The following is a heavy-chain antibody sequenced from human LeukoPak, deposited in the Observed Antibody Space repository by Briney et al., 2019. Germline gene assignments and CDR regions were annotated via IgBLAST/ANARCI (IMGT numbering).Heavy chain of an antibody. CDR1: GFTFSSYG. Sequence: GGSLRLSCAASGFTFSSYGMHWVRQAPGKGLEWVAFIRYDGSNKCYADSVKGRFTISSDNSKNTLYLQMNSQRVEDTAVYYCARVGEGAAKDWGQGTLVTVSS. CDR2: IRYDGSNK. J-gene: IGHJ4*02. CDR3: ARVGEGAAKD. D-gene: IGHD1-26*01. V-gene: IGHV3-30*02.